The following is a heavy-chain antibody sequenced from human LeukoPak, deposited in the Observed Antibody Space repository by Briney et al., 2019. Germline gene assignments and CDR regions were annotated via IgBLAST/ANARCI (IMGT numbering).Heavy chain of an antibody. CDR3: ARDGKSRDGLPTSRSNYFDY. CDR1: GGTFSSYA. Sequence: KSGASVKVSCKASGGTFSSYAISWVRQAPGQGLEWMGGIILIFGTANYAQKFQGRVTTTADESTSTAYMELSSLRSEDTAVYYCARDGKSRDGLPTSRSNYFDYWGQGTLVTVSS. D-gene: IGHD5-24*01. V-gene: IGHV1-69*13. CDR2: IILIFGTA. J-gene: IGHJ4*02.